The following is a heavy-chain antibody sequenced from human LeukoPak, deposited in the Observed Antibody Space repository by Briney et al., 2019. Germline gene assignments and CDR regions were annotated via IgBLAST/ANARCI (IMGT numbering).Heavy chain of an antibody. J-gene: IGHJ4*02. D-gene: IGHD5-12*01. Sequence: LETLSLTCTVSGGSISSSSYYWGWIRQPPGKGLEWIGSNYYSGSTYYNPSLKSRVTISVDTSKNQFSLKLSSVTAADTAVYYCASMALDIVATYFDYWGQGTLVTVSS. CDR3: ASMALDIVATYFDY. V-gene: IGHV4-39*01. CDR2: NYYSGST. CDR1: GGSISSSSYY.